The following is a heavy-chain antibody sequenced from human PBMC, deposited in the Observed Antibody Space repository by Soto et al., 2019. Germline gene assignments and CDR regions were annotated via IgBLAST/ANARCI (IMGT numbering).Heavy chain of an antibody. CDR1: EFNFTDYV. CDR2: MSFDGANE. J-gene: IGHJ6*02. D-gene: IGHD2-15*01. Sequence: GGSLRLSCVASEFNFTDYVIHWVRQAPGRGLEWVAFMSFDGANEFYADFAKGRFTLSRDNSKHTLFLQMKGLRLDDSAVYFCAGGGFVHTRGYPYGMDVWGQGTTVTVSS. CDR3: AGGGFVHTRGYPYGMDV. V-gene: IGHV3-30-3*01.